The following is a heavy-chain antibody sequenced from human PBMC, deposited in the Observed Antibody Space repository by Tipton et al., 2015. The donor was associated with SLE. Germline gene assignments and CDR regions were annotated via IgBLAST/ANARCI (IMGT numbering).Heavy chain of an antibody. Sequence: TLSLTCAVYGGSFSCYYWSWIRQPPGKGLEWIGEINHSGSTNYNPSLKSRVTISVDTSKNQFSLKLSSVTAADTAVYYCARGEQDIVVVVAAKGWFDPWGQGTLVTVSS. V-gene: IGHV4-34*01. J-gene: IGHJ5*02. CDR3: ARGEQDIVVVVAAKGWFDP. D-gene: IGHD2-15*01. CDR2: INHSGST. CDR1: GGSFSCYY.